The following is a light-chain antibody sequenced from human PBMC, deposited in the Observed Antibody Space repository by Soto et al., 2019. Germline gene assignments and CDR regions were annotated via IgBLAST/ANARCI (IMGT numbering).Light chain of an antibody. V-gene: IGKV1-9*01. J-gene: IGKJ4*01. Sequence: DIQLTQSPSFLSASIGDRVTITCRASQGIRDFLAWYQQKPGKAPKLLIYAASTLQTGVPTRFSGIASRTEFTLIISNLQPADFATYYCQQFIVYPLTFGGGTKVEIK. CDR3: QQFIVYPLT. CDR2: AAS. CDR1: QGIRDF.